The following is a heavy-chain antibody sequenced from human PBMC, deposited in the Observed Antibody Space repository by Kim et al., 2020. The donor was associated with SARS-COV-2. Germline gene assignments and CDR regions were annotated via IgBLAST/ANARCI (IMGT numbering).Heavy chain of an antibody. Sequence: GGSLRLSCAASGLTFRSHAMNWVRQAPGKGLEWVSGISGSGGTTNYADSVKGRFTISRDNSKNTLYLQMNSLRAEDTAVYYCAKRYCSGGTCYSIDYWGQGTLVTVSS. J-gene: IGHJ4*02. D-gene: IGHD2-15*01. CDR1: GLTFRSHA. CDR3: AKRYCSGGTCYSIDY. CDR2: ISGSGGTT. V-gene: IGHV3-23*01.